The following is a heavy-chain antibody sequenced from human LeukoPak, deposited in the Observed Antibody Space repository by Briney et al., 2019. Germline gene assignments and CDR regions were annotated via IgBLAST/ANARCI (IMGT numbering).Heavy chain of an antibody. V-gene: IGHV3-23*01. CDR1: GFTFSSYA. CDR3: ARDPGPMIVVDPLGDPDY. D-gene: IGHD3-22*01. CDR2: ISGSGGST. J-gene: IGHJ4*02. Sequence: GGSLRLSCAASGFTFSSYAMSWVRQAPGKGLEWVSAISGSGGSTYYADSVKGRFTISRDNSKNTLYLQMNSLRAEDTAVYYCARDPGPMIVVDPLGDPDYWGQGTLVTVSS.